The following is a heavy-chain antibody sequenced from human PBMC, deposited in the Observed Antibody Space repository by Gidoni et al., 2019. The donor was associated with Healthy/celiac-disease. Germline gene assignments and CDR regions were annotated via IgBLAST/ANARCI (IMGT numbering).Heavy chain of an antibody. V-gene: IGHV1-69*02. D-gene: IGHD5-12*01. J-gene: IGHJ6*02. CDR1: GGTFSSYT. Sequence: QVQLVQSGAEVKKPGSSVKVSCKASGGTFSSYTISWVRQAPGQGLEWMGRIIPILGIANYAQKFQGRVTITADKSTSTAYMELSSLRSEDTAVYYCARGVATISYGMDVWGQGTTVTVSS. CDR3: ARGVATISYGMDV. CDR2: IIPILGIA.